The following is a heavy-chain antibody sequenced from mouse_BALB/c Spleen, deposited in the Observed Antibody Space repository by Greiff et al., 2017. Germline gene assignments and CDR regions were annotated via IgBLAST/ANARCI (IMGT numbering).Heavy chain of an antibody. J-gene: IGHJ2*01. V-gene: IGHV1-31*01. Sequence: VQLKQSGPELVKPGASVKISCKASGYSFTGYYMHWVKQSHVKSLEWIGRINPYNGATSYNQNFKDKASLTVDKSSSTAYMELHSLTSEDSAVYYCARYGNYVGDYWGQGTTLTVSS. CDR2: INPYNGAT. D-gene: IGHD2-1*01. CDR3: ARYGNYVGDY. CDR1: GYSFTGYY.